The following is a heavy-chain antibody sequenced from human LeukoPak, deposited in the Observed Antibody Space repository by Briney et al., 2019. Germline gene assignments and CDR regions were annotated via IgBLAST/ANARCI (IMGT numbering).Heavy chain of an antibody. J-gene: IGHJ4*02. CDR2: IHYTGST. Sequence: SETLSLTCTVSGGSISSGGYYWSWIRQHPGQGLEWIGYIHYTGSTYYNPSLQSRVTISIDTSKNQFSLKVSSVTAADTAVYCCARQAFDYGGNLVYFDYWGQGALVTVSS. V-gene: IGHV4-31*03. CDR1: GGSISSGGYY. CDR3: ARQAFDYGGNLVYFDY. D-gene: IGHD4-23*01.